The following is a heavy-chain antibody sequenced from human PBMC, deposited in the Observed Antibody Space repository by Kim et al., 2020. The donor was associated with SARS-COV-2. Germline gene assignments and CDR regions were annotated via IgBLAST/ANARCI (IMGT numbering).Heavy chain of an antibody. CDR2: IYHSGST. V-gene: IGHV4-38-2*02. D-gene: IGHD2-15*01. CDR1: GYSISSGYY. Sequence: SETLSLTCTVSGYSISSGYYWGWIRQPPGKGLEWIGSIYHSGSTYYNPSLKSRVTISVDTSKNQFSLKLSSVTAADTAVYYCARDTMRGLVVVAAPNWFDPWGQGTLVTVSS. J-gene: IGHJ5*02. CDR3: ARDTMRGLVVVAAPNWFDP.